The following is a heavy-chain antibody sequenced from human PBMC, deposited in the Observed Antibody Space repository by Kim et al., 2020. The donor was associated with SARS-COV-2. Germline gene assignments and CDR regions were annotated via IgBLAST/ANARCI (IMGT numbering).Heavy chain of an antibody. Sequence: GGSLRLSCAASGFTFSSYWMHWVRQAPGKGLVWVSRINSDGSSTSYADSVKGRFTISRDNAKNTLYLQMNSLRAEDTAVYYCASTKVPGPFWGVRGVSPDYWGQGTLVTVSS. D-gene: IGHD3-10*01. J-gene: IGHJ4*02. CDR2: INSDGSST. CDR1: GFTFSSYW. V-gene: IGHV3-74*01. CDR3: ASTKVPGPFWGVRGVSPDY.